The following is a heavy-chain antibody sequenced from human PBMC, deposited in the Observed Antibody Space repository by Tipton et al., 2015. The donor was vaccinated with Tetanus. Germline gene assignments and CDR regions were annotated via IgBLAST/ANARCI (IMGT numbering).Heavy chain of an antibody. J-gene: IGHJ6*03. CDR3: ARHFNSYSSYMDV. V-gene: IGHV4-39*01. Sequence: TLSLTCTVSGASSTSGDYYWAWIRQPPGKGPEWIGSIYYTGSTYYNPSLKSRVSIFVDTSKNQFSLELTSVTAADTAVYYCARHFNSYSSYMDVWGKGTTVTVSS. CDR2: IYYTGST. CDR1: GASSTSGDYY.